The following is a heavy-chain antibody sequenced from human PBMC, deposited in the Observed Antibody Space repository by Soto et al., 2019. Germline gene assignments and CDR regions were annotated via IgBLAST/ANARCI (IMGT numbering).Heavy chain of an antibody. J-gene: IGHJ6*02. D-gene: IGHD2-2*01. Sequence: QVQLVQSGAEVKKPGSSVKVSCKASGGTFSSYAISWVRQAPGQGLEWMGGIIPIFGTANYAQKFQGRVTITADESTSTAYMELSSLRSEDTAVYYCASLGYCSSTSCLPNYDYGMDVCGQGTTVTVSS. CDR1: GGTFSSYA. V-gene: IGHV1-69*01. CDR2: IIPIFGTA. CDR3: ASLGYCSSTSCLPNYDYGMDV.